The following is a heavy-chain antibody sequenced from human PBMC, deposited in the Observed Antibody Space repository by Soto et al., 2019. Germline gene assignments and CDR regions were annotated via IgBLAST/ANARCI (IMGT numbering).Heavy chain of an antibody. Sequence: GGSLRLSCAASGFTFSSYAMSWVRQAPGKGLEWVSAISGSGGSTYYADSVKGRFTISRDNSKNTLYLQMNSLRAEDTAVYYCAKDPPLGGSYFLFDYWGQGTLVTVAS. J-gene: IGHJ4*02. CDR1: GFTFSSYA. V-gene: IGHV3-23*01. D-gene: IGHD1-26*01. CDR3: AKDPPLGGSYFLFDY. CDR2: ISGSGGST.